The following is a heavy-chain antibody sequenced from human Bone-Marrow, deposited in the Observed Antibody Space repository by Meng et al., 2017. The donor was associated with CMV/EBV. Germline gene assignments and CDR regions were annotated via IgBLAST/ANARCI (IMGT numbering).Heavy chain of an antibody. CDR1: GFTFSSYE. J-gene: IGHJ6*02. CDR3: AKDITIFGVVPYYYYGMDV. CDR2: ISSSGSTI. V-gene: IGHV3-48*03. Sequence: GGSLRLSCAASGFTFSSYEMNWVRQAPGKGLEWVSYISSSGSTIYYADSVKGRFTISRDNAKNTLYLQMNSLRAEDTAVYYCAKDITIFGVVPYYYYGMDVWGQGTTVTVSS. D-gene: IGHD3-3*01.